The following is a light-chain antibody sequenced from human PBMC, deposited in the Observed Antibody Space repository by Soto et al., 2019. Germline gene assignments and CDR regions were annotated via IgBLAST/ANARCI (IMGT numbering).Light chain of an antibody. CDR1: QSVSSY. J-gene: IGKJ4*01. CDR2: DAS. CDR3: QQRSNWPLT. Sequence: EIVLTQCPATLSLSPGERATLSCRASQSVSSYLAWYQQKPGQAPRLLIYDASNRATGVAARFSGSGSGTDFTLTISSLEPEDFAVYYCQQRSNWPLTFGGGTKVEIK. V-gene: IGKV3-11*01.